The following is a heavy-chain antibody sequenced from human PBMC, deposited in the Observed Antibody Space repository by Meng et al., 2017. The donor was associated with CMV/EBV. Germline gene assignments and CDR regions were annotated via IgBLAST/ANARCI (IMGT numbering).Heavy chain of an antibody. CDR2: IIPIFGTA. CDR3: ASELTGDPITLDY. CDR1: VGIFSSYA. V-gene: IGHV1-69*05. D-gene: IGHD7-27*01. Sequence: SVHVSCKASVGIFSSYAIRWVRQAPGQGLEWMGGIIPIFGTANYAQKFQGRVTITTDESTSTAYMELSSLRSEDTAVYYCASELTGDPITLDYWGQGTLVTVSS. J-gene: IGHJ4*02.